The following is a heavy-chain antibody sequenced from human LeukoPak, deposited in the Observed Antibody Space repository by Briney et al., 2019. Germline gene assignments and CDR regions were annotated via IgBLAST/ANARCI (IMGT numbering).Heavy chain of an antibody. CDR3: AKDSDSAAELAY. CDR1: GFTFSSYG. Sequence: PGRSLRLSCAASGFTFSSYGMHWVRQAPGKGLEWVAVIWYDGSNKYYADSVKGRFTISRDNSKNTLYLQMNSLRAEDTAVYYCAKDSDSAAELAYWGQGTLVTVSS. CDR2: IWYDGSNK. J-gene: IGHJ4*02. D-gene: IGHD1-26*01. V-gene: IGHV3-33*06.